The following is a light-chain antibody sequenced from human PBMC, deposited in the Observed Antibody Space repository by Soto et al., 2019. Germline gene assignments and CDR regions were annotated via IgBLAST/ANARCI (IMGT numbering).Light chain of an antibody. V-gene: IGKV1-13*02. CDR3: QQFNSYPIT. CDR1: QVISSA. Sequence: AIQLTQSPSSLSASVGDRVTITCRASQVISSALAWHQQKPGKAPKLLIYDASSLKSGVPSKFSGSGSGTEFPLTISRLQPEDFATYYCQQFNSYPITFGQVTRLEIK. CDR2: DAS. J-gene: IGKJ5*01.